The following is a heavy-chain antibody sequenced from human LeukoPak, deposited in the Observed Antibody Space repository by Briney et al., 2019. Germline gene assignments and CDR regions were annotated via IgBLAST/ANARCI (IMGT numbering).Heavy chain of an antibody. J-gene: IGHJ3*02. Sequence: GASVKVSCKASGGTFSSYAISWVRQAPGQGLEWMGWINPNSGGTNYAQKFQGRVTMTGDTSISTAYMELSRLGSDDTAVYYCARDSNYDLLTASAFDIWGQGTMVTVSS. D-gene: IGHD3-9*01. CDR1: GGTFSSYA. CDR3: ARDSNYDLLTASAFDI. V-gene: IGHV1-2*02. CDR2: INPNSGGT.